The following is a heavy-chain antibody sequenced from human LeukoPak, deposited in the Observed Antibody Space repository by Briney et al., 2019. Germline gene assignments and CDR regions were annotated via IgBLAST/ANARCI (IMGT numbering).Heavy chain of an antibody. CDR2: IGGSGAGT. CDR3: AKRGVAIRIILVGFHKEAYYFDS. Sequence: GGSLRLSCAVSGITLSNYGMSWVRQAPGKGLEWVAGIGGSGAGTNYADSVKGRFTISRDNSKNTLYLQMNSLRVEDTAVYFCAKRGVAIRIILVGFHKEAYYFDSWGQGALVTVSS. V-gene: IGHV3-23*01. CDR1: GITLSNYG. J-gene: IGHJ4*02. D-gene: IGHD3-10*01.